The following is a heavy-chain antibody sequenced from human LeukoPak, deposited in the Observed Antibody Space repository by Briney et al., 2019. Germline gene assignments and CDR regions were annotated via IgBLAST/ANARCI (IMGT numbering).Heavy chain of an antibody. V-gene: IGHV3-23*01. D-gene: IGHD6-19*01. J-gene: IGHJ4*02. CDR2: IIETGASP. CDR1: GFSFSLYA. Sequence: PGGSLRLSCAASGFSFSLYAMNWVRQAPGKGLEWVSTIIETGASPYYADSVRGRFTVSRDSSKNMFYLQMNSLRAKDTAIYYCARRGAGSGGLDYWGQGTLVTVSS. CDR3: ARRGAGSGGLDY.